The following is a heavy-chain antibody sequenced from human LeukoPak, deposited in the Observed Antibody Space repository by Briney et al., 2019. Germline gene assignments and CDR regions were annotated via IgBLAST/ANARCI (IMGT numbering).Heavy chain of an antibody. CDR2: IYYSGST. V-gene: IGHV4-39*07. D-gene: IGHD3-3*01. Sequence: SETLSLTCTVSGGSISSSSYYWGWIRQPPGKGLEWIGSIYYSGSTYYNPSLKSRVTISIDTSKNQFSLKLSSVTAADTAVYYCARGGEDYDFWSGYYEGIWFDPWGQGTLVTVSS. J-gene: IGHJ5*02. CDR3: ARGGEDYDFWSGYYEGIWFDP. CDR1: GGSISSSSYY.